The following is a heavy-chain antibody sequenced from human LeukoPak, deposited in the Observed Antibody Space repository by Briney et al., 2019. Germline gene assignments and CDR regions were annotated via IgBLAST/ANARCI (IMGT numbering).Heavy chain of an antibody. D-gene: IGHD3-10*01. J-gene: IGHJ4*02. CDR2: IPDSGST. CDR1: GGPITSYY. CDR3: ARDFGPSRGFDY. V-gene: IGHV4-59*01. Sequence: SETLSLTCTVSGGPITSYYWSWLRQSPGKGLDWIAFIPDSGSTYYNPPLKSRVTISLDTSKKQFSLKLTSVTAADTAVYYCARDFGPSRGFDYWGQGTLVTVSS.